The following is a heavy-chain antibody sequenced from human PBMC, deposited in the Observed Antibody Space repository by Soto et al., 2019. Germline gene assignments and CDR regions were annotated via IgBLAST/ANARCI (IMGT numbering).Heavy chain of an antibody. J-gene: IGHJ3*01. V-gene: IGHV3-64D*06. Sequence: PGVSLRLSGSASGFALSSYAMHWVHQAPGKGLEYVSSISSNGMSTYYAYSVKGRFPSSRDNSQNTLYIQMNSLRPDDTALYYCVKDEGFCLGGNSYSVARGGFDLWGQGTLVTV. CDR2: ISSNGMST. D-gene: IGHD2-15*01. CDR3: VKDEGFCLGGNSYSVARGGFDL. CDR1: GFALSSYA.